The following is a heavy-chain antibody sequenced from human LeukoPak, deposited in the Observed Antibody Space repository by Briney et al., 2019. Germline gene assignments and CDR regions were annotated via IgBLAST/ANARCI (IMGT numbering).Heavy chain of an antibody. Sequence: ASVKVSCKASGYTFTSYYMHWVRQAPGQGLEWMGWISAYNGNTNYAQKLQGRVTMTTDTSTSTAYMELRSLRSDDTAVYYCARDRLRYFDWLLWQYYFDYWGQGTLVTVSS. D-gene: IGHD3-9*01. CDR2: ISAYNGNT. J-gene: IGHJ4*02. CDR3: ARDRLRYFDWLLWQYYFDY. V-gene: IGHV1-18*04. CDR1: GYTFTSYY.